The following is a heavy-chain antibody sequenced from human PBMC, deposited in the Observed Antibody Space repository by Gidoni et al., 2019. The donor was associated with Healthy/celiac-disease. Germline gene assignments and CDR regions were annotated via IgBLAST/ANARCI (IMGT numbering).Heavy chain of an antibody. D-gene: IGHD3-9*01. Sequence: EVQLVESGGGLVKPGGSLRLSCAASGFIFSSYSMNWVRQAPGKGLEWVPSISSSSSYIYYADSVKGRFTISRDNAKNSLYLQMNSLRAEDTAVYYCARSGLRVWYDILTGYDYPDYWGQGTLVTVSS. J-gene: IGHJ4*02. CDR1: GFIFSSYS. CDR2: ISSSSSYI. CDR3: ARSGLRVWYDILTGYDYPDY. V-gene: IGHV3-21*01.